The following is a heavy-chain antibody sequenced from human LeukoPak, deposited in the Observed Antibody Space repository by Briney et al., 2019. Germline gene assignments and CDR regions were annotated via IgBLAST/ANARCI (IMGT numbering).Heavy chain of an antibody. CDR3: ARHLTMITVPRDAFDI. V-gene: IGHV5-51*01. CDR1: GYSFTSYW. CDR2: IYPGDSNI. J-gene: IGHJ3*02. D-gene: IGHD3-16*01. Sequence: ESLKISCQGSGYSFTSYWIGWVRQMPGKGLEWMGIIYPGDSNIRYSPSFQGQVTISADKSLSTAYLQWSGLKASDTAMYYCARHLTMITVPRDAFDIWGQGTMVTVSS.